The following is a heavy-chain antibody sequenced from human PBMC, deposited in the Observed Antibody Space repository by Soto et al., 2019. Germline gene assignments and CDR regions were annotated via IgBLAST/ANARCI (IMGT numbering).Heavy chain of an antibody. V-gene: IGHV1-18*01. CDR3: SILYCSGGSCYYPMPDY. CDR1: GYTFTSYG. CDR2: ISAYNGNT. Sequence: ASVKVSCKASGYTFTSYGISWVRQAPGQGLEWMGWISAYNGNTNYEQKLQGRVTMTTDTSTSTAYMELRSLRSDDTAVYYFSILYCSGGSCYYPMPDYWGQGTLVTVSS. D-gene: IGHD2-15*01. J-gene: IGHJ4*02.